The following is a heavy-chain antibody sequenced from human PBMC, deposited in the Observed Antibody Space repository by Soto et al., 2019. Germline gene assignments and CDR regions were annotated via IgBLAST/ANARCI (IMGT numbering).Heavy chain of an antibody. V-gene: IGHV3-53*01. CDR1: GFTVSSNY. J-gene: IGHJ6*02. CDR2: IYSGGST. D-gene: IGHD6-13*01. CDR3: ARANLGIAVACTPLGSYSYCMDV. Sequence: PGGSLRLSCAASGFTVSSNYMSWVRQAPGKGLEWVSVIYSGGSTYYADSVKGRFTISRDNSKNTLYLQMNSLRAEDTALYYCARANLGIAVACTPLGSYSYCMDVWGQGTTVTVSS.